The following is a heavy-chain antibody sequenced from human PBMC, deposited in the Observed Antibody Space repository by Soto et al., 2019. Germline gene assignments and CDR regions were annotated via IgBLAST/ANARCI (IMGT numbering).Heavy chain of an antibody. CDR1: GYTFTSYA. D-gene: IGHD5-18*01. Sequence: ASVKVSCKASGYTFTSYAISWVRQAPGQGLEWMGGIIPIFGTANYAQKFQGRVTITADESTSTAYMELSSLRSEDTAVYYCARDGSVDTAMASDYWGQGTLVTVSS. CDR3: ARDGSVDTAMASDY. V-gene: IGHV1-69*13. J-gene: IGHJ4*02. CDR2: IIPIFGTA.